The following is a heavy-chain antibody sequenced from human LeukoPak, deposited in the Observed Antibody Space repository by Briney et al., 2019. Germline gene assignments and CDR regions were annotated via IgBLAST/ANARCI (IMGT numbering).Heavy chain of an antibody. Sequence: TSETLSLTCTVSGGSISSYYWSWIRQPAGKGLEWIGYIYYSGSTNYKPSLKSRVTISADTSKNQFSLKLSSVTAADTAVYYCARATYYDFWSGYGFDIWGQGTMVTVSS. D-gene: IGHD3-3*01. CDR3: ARATYYDFWSGYGFDI. V-gene: IGHV4-59*01. CDR1: GGSISSYY. J-gene: IGHJ3*02. CDR2: IYYSGST.